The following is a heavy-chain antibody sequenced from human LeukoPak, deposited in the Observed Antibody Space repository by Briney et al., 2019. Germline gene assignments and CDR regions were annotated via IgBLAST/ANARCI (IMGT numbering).Heavy chain of an antibody. V-gene: IGHV4-59*08. D-gene: IGHD6-13*01. CDR1: GGSISSYY. J-gene: IGHJ5*02. Sequence: SETLSLTCTVSGGSISSYYWSWIRQPPGKGLKWNGYIYYNGSTKYNPSLKSRVTISVDTSKNQFSLKLSSVTAADTAVYYCARLGIAADGMENWFDPWGQGTLVTVSS. CDR2: IYYNGST. CDR3: ARLGIAADGMENWFDP.